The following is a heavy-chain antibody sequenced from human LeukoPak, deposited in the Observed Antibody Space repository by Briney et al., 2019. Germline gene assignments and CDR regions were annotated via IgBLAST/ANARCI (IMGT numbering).Heavy chain of an antibody. J-gene: IGHJ4*02. CDR1: GGTFSSYA. Sequence: SVKVSCKASGGTFSSYAISWVRQVPGQGLEWMGRIIPILGIANYAQKFQGRVTVTADKSTSTAYMELSSLRSEDTAVYYCARAHISGDYDSSGYPFDYWGQGTLVTVSS. V-gene: IGHV1-69*04. CDR3: ARAHISGDYDSSGYPFDY. CDR2: IIPILGIA. D-gene: IGHD3-22*01.